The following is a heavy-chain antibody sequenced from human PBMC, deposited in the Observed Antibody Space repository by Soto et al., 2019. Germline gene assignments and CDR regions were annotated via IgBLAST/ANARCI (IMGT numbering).Heavy chain of an antibody. D-gene: IGHD6-13*01. V-gene: IGHV1-3*01. J-gene: IGHJ5*02. CDR2: INAGNGNT. Sequence: QVQLVQSGAEVKKPGASVKVSCKASGYTFTTYAMHWVRQAPGQRLEWRGGINAGNGNTKYSQKFQGRITITRDTSANTAYMELSSLRSEDTAVYYCARGKGSSWYGWFDPWGQGTLVTVSS. CDR3: ARGKGSSWYGWFDP. CDR1: GYTFTTYA.